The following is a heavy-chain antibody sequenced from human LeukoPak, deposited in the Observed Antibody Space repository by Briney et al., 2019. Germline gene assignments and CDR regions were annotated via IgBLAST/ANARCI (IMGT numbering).Heavy chain of an antibody. V-gene: IGHV3-33*01. CDR2: IYYDGSNK. CDR3: VRMGGYYGGKILES. J-gene: IGHJ5*02. Sequence: PGGSLRLSCAPSGFTFSSYGIHWVRQAPGKVLEWVAIIYYDGSNKYYADSVKGRFTISRDNSKNTVYLQMNSLRAEDTAVYFCVRMGGYYGGKILESWGQGTLVTVSS. D-gene: IGHD4-23*01. CDR1: GFTFSSYG.